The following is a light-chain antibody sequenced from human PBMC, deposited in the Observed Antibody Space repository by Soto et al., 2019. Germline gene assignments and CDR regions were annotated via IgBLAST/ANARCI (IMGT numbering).Light chain of an antibody. CDR2: AAS. J-gene: IGKJ1*01. CDR1: QGISSY. CDR3: LQHNSYPGT. V-gene: IGKV1-17*03. Sequence: DIQMTQSPSAMSASVGDRVTLTCRASQGISSYLAWFQQKPGKVPSRLIYAASSLQSGVPSRFSGSGSGTEFTLTISSLQPEDVATYYCLQHNSYPGTFGQGTKLEIK.